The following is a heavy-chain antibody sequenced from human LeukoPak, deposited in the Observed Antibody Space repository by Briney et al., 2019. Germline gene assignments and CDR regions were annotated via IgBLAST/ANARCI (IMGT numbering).Heavy chain of an antibody. CDR1: GFTVSGNY. CDR3: AGGNTWPGLSY. D-gene: IGHD6-25*01. Sequence: PGGSLGLSCAASGFTVSGNYMSWVRQAPGKGLEWVSVIYTAGSTYNAGSVKGRFTISRDKSKNTLYLQMNTLRAEDTAVYFCAGGNTWPGLSYWGQGTLLTVSS. J-gene: IGHJ4*02. CDR2: IYTAGST. V-gene: IGHV3-53*01.